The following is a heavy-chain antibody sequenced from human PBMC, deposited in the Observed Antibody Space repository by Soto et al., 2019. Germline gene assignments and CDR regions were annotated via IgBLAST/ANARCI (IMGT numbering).Heavy chain of an antibody. V-gene: IGHV3-72*01. D-gene: IGHD6-13*01. CDR3: TRVRLGSCRSSDY. CDR2: IKNKANSYTT. J-gene: IGHJ4*02. Sequence: EVQLVESGGGLVQPEGSLRLSCAASGFTFSDHYMDWVRQAPGKGLEWVGRIKNKANSYTTDYAAPVKGRFLISKDDSKNSVFLQMTRLNTDDSALYSFTRVRLGSCRSSDYWGQGILVTVSS. CDR1: GFTFSDHY.